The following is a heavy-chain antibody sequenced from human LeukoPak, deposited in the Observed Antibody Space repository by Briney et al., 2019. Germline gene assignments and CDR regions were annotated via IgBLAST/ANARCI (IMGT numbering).Heavy chain of an antibody. CDR1: GFTFTSYA. Sequence: GGSLRLSCAASGFTFTSYAIHWVRQAPGKGLEWVAVISDDGNNKFYADSVKGRFTISRDNSKNTLYLQMSSLRVEDTGIYYCAKEDSGGTVEYWGQGTLVPVSS. V-gene: IGHV3-30*18. CDR3: AKEDSGGTVEY. CDR2: ISDDGNNK. D-gene: IGHD4-23*01. J-gene: IGHJ4*02.